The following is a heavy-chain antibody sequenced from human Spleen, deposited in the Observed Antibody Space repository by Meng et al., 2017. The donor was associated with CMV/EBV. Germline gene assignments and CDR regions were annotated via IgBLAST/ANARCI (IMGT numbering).Heavy chain of an antibody. Sequence: SETLSLTCAVYGGSFSGYYWSWIRQPPGKGLEWIGEINHSGSTNYNPSLKSRVTISVDTSKRQFSLKLSSLSAADTAVYYCARGPHPSRRSSSGSYYYGMDVWGQGTTVTVS. D-gene: IGHD6-6*01. CDR2: INHSGST. V-gene: IGHV4-34*01. J-gene: IGHJ6*02. CDR1: GGSFSGYY. CDR3: ARGPHPSRRSSSGSYYYGMDV.